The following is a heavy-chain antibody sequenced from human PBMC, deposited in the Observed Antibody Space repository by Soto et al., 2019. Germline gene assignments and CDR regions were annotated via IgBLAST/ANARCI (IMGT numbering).Heavy chain of an antibody. D-gene: IGHD3-3*01. Sequence: GGSLRLSCAASGLTFSSYSMNWVRQAPGKGLEWVPSISSSSSYIYYADSVKGRFTISRDNAKNSLYLQMNSLRAEDTAVYYCARDSGGYDFWSGYYDSYYYYGMDVWGQGTTVTVS. CDR3: ARDSGGYDFWSGYYDSYYYYGMDV. CDR2: ISSSSSYI. V-gene: IGHV3-21*01. CDR1: GLTFSSYS. J-gene: IGHJ6*02.